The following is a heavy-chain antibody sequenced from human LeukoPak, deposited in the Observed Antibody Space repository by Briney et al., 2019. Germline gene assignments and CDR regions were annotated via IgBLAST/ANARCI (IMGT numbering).Heavy chain of an antibody. D-gene: IGHD3-22*01. V-gene: IGHV3-21*01. Sequence: PGGSLRLSCAASGFTLNNYEMNWVRQAPGKGLEWVSSISSSSSYIYYADSVKGRFTISRDNAKNSLYLQMNSLRAEDTAVYYCARDGYYYDSSGYYSINGMDVWGQGTTVTVSS. J-gene: IGHJ6*02. CDR2: ISSSSSYI. CDR1: GFTLNNYE. CDR3: ARDGYYYDSSGYYSINGMDV.